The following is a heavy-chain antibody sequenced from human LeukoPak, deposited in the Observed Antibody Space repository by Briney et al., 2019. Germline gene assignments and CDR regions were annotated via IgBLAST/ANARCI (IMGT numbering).Heavy chain of an antibody. V-gene: IGHV3-13*01. CDR2: IGPAGDT. J-gene: IGHJ4*02. D-gene: IGHD4-17*01. CDR3: AKDGESYGDYEALSYFDY. CDR1: GITFSGYD. Sequence: GGSLRLSCAASGITFSGYDMHWVRQGTGKNLEWVSAIGPAGDTYYSDSVKGRFTISREDARNSLYLQMNSLTAEDTALYYCAKDGESYGDYEALSYFDYWGQGTLVTVSS.